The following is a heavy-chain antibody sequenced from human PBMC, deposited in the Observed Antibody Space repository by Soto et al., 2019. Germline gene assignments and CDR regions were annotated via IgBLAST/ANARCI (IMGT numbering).Heavy chain of an antibody. V-gene: IGHV3-30-3*01. CDR3: ANLLNVAAAGTPHYYGVDV. D-gene: IGHD6-13*01. CDR2: ISFDGSKT. J-gene: IGHJ6*02. CDR1: GFTFSIYA. Sequence: VQLVESGGGVVQPGRSLRLSCAASGFTFSIYAMNWVRQAPGKGLEWVAFISFDGSKTYYADSVKGRFTISRDNSRNTLYLQMNNLRPGDAAVYHCANLLNVAAAGTPHYYGVDVWGQGTTVTVS.